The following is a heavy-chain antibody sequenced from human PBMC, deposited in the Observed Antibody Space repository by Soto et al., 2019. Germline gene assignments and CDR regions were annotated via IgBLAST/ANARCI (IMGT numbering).Heavy chain of an antibody. J-gene: IGHJ4*02. Sequence: GASVEVSCKASWYTFTGYYMHWVRQAPGQGLEWMGWINPNSGGTNYAQKFQGWVTMTRDTSISTAYMELSRLRSDDTAVYYCARSRDLSAASPFDYWGQGTLVTSPQ. D-gene: IGHD2-2*01. CDR2: INPNSGGT. CDR3: ARSRDLSAASPFDY. CDR1: WYTFTGYY. V-gene: IGHV1-2*04.